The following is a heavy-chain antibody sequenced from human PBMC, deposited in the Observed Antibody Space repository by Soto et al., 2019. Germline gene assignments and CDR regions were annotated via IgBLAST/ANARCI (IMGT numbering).Heavy chain of an antibody. CDR3: ARARMFSGAHHDY. J-gene: IGHJ4*02. Sequence: QVHLVQSGAVVENPGASVKVSSKASGYTFTNFGINWVRQAPGQGLEWMGWITPYNGNANYPQKHQDRLTIPTVTSTNTAYLELRSLRSDDTAVYFCARARMFSGAHHDYWGQGTRVTVSS. CDR2: ITPYNGNA. D-gene: IGHD1-26*01. V-gene: IGHV1-18*04. CDR1: GYTFTNFG.